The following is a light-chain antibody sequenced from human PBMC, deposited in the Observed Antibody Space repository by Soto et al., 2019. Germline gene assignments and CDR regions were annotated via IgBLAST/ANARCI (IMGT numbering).Light chain of an antibody. V-gene: IGLV1-51*01. CDR1: SSNIGNNY. Sequence: QSVLTQSPSVSAAPGQTVTISCCGSSSNIGNNYVSWYQQLPGTAPKLLIYDNNKRPSGIPDRFSGSKSGTSGTLDITGLQTGDEADYYCATWDGSLPGEVFGGGTKVTVL. J-gene: IGLJ2*01. CDR3: ATWDGSLPGEV. CDR2: DNN.